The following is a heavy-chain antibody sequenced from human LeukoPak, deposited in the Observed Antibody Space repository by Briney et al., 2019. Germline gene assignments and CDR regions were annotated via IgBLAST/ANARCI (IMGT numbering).Heavy chain of an antibody. CDR2: INPSGGST. Sequence: ASVKVSCKASGYTFTSYYMHWVRQALGQGLEWMGIINPSGGSTSYAQKFQGRVTMTRDTSTSTVYMELSSLRSEDTAVYYCASRPTIAAAGRLYAFDIWGQGTMVTVSS. J-gene: IGHJ3*02. D-gene: IGHD6-13*01. V-gene: IGHV1-46*01. CDR1: GYTFTSYY. CDR3: ASRPTIAAAGRLYAFDI.